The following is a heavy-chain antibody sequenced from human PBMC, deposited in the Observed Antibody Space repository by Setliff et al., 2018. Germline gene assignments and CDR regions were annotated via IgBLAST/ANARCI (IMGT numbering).Heavy chain of an antibody. D-gene: IGHD2-15*01. J-gene: IGHJ4*01. Sequence: SETLSLTCSVSGGSVNRDYWSWIRQPPGKGLEWIGYIHYSGNTNYNPSLKSRVTTSIDTSKNQFSLKLSSVTAADTATYYCVRPGGTTVVARHFDYWGSGILVTVSS. CDR3: VRPGGTTVVARHFDY. CDR2: IHYSGNT. CDR1: GGSVNRDY. V-gene: IGHV4-59*08.